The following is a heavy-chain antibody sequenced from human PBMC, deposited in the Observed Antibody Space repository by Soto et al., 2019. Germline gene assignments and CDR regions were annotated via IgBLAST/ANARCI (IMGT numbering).Heavy chain of an antibody. D-gene: IGHD3-3*01. Sequence: ASVKVSCKDSGYTLNSYGISWVQQAPGQGLEWMGWISAYNGNTNYAQKLQGRVTMTTDTSTSTAYMELRSLRSDDTAVYYCASNSFRFPGWFDPWGQGTLVTVSS. J-gene: IGHJ5*02. CDR1: GYTLNSYG. V-gene: IGHV1-18*01. CDR3: ASNSFRFPGWFDP. CDR2: ISAYNGNT.